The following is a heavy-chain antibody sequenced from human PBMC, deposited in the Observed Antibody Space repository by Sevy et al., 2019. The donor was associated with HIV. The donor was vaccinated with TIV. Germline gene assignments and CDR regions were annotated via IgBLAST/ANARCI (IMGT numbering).Heavy chain of an antibody. V-gene: IGHV3-49*03. CDR3: TRADFWSNYYYGMDV. D-gene: IGHD3-3*01. Sequence: GGSLRLSCTASGLTFGDYAMSWFRQAPGKGLEWVGVIRSKAYGGTTEYAASVKGRFTISRDDSKSIAYLQMNSLKTEDTAVYYCTRADFWSNYYYGMDVWGQWTTVTVSS. J-gene: IGHJ6*02. CDR2: IRSKAYGGTT. CDR1: GLTFGDYA.